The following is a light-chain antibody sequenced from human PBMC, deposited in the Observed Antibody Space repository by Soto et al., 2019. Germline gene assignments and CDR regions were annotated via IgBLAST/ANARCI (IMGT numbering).Light chain of an antibody. V-gene: IGLV2-14*01. CDR1: SSDVGGYNY. CDR3: SSYTSSSTPVV. J-gene: IGLJ2*01. Sequence: QSALTQPASVSGSPGQSITISCTGTSSDVGGYNYVSWYQQHPGKAPKLMIYDVSNRPSGVSNRLSGSKSGNTASLTISGLQAEDEADYYCSSYTSSSTPVVVGGGTKPTVL. CDR2: DVS.